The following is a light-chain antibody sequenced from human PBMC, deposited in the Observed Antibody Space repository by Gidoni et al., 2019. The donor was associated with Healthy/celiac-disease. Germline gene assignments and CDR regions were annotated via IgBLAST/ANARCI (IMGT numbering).Light chain of an antibody. V-gene: IGKV3-15*01. CDR2: GAS. Sequence: EIVMTPSPATLSVSPGERATLPCSASQSVSSNLAWYQQKPGQAPRLLIYGASTRATGIPARFSGSGSGTEFTLTISSLQSEDFAVYYCQQYNNWPYTFGQGTKLEIK. CDR1: QSVSSN. J-gene: IGKJ2*01. CDR3: QQYNNWPYT.